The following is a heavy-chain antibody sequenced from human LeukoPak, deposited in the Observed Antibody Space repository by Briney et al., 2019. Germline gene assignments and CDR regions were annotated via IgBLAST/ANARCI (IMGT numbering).Heavy chain of an antibody. CDR2: INHSGST. CDR3: ARGALASRDIDY. CDR1: GGSFGGYY. Sequence: SETLSLTCAVYGGSFGGYYWSWIRQPPGKGLEWIGEINHSGSTNYNPSLKSRVTISVDTSKNQFSLKLSSVTAADTAVYYCARGALASRDIDYWDQGTLVTVSS. D-gene: IGHD3-9*01. J-gene: IGHJ4*02. V-gene: IGHV4-34*01.